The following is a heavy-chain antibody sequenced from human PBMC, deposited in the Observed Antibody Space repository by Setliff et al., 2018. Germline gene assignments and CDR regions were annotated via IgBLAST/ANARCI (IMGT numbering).Heavy chain of an antibody. D-gene: IGHD6-13*01. CDR1: GYSFTGYY. J-gene: IGHJ4*02. V-gene: IGHV1-46*01. CDR2: IHTGGGSA. CDR3: ARGGLAAAGRKGVFEY. Sequence: ASVKVSCKTSGYSFTGYYMHWVRQAPGQGLEWMGIIHTGGGSASYAQKFQGRVTMTSDTSTSTVYMEVNIVTSDDTAIYYCARGGLAAAGRKGVFEYWGQGTVGTVSS.